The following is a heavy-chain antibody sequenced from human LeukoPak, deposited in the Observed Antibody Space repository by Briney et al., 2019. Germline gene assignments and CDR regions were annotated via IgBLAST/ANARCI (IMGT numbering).Heavy chain of an antibody. CDR2: INPSGGST. CDR1: GYTFTSYY. Sequence: EDSVKVSCKASGYTFTSYYMHWVRQAPGQGLEWMGIINPSGGSTSYAQKFQGRVTMTRDMSTSTVYMELSSLRSEDTAVYYCARGLWSGNSVGIGRYWGQGTLVTVSS. D-gene: IGHD4-23*01. V-gene: IGHV1-46*01. CDR3: ARGLWSGNSVGIGRY. J-gene: IGHJ4*02.